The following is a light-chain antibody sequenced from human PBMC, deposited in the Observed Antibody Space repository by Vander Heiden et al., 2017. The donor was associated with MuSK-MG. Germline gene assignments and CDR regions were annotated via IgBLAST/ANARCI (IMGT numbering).Light chain of an antibody. V-gene: IGLV1-44*01. CDR3: ATWDDSLNGVV. CDR2: SNN. Sequence: QSVLTQPPSASGTPGQRVTISCSGSSSNIGSNPVNWYQQLPGTAPKLLIYSNNQRPSGVPDRFSGSKSGTSASLAISGLQSEDEADYYCATWDDSLNGVVFGGGTKLTVI. CDR1: SSNIGSNP. J-gene: IGLJ2*01.